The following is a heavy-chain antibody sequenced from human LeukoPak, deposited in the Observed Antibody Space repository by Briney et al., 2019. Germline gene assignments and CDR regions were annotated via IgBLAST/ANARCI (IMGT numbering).Heavy chain of an antibody. CDR2: ISSSSSTI. CDR1: GFTFSTYS. Sequence: GGSLRLSCAASGFTFSTYSMNWVRQAPGKGLEWVSYISSSSSTIYYADSVKGRFTISRDNAKNSLYLQMNSLRAEDTAVYYCARVGVRGVTPGLVDYWGQGTLVTVSS. CDR3: ARVGVRGVTPGLVDY. D-gene: IGHD3-10*01. V-gene: IGHV3-48*01. J-gene: IGHJ4*02.